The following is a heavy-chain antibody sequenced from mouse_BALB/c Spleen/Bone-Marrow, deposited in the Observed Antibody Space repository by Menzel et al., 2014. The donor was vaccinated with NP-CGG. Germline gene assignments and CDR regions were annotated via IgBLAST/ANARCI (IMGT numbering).Heavy chain of an antibody. CDR2: IYPGDGDT. CDR1: GYAFSTYW. CDR3: ARGARSAMDY. Sequence: QVQLQQSGAELVRPESSVKISCKASGYAFSTYWMIWVKQRPGQGLEWIGQIYPGDGDTNYNGKFKGKATLTADKSSSRAYVQLSRVTSEESAVYFCARGARSAMDYWGQGTSVTVSS. V-gene: IGHV1-80*01. J-gene: IGHJ4*01.